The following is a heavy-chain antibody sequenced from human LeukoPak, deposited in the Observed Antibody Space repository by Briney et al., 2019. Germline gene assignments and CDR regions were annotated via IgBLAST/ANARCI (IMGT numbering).Heavy chain of an antibody. V-gene: IGHV3-23*01. J-gene: IGHJ6*02. CDR3: AKDLGTWYYYGMDV. CDR1: RFTFNNYG. Sequence: GRSLRLSCAVSRFTFNNYGIHWVRQAPGKGLEWVSAISGSGGSTYYADSVKGRFTISRDNSKNTLYLQMNSLRAEDTAVYYCAKDLGTWYYYGMDVWGQGTTVTVSS. D-gene: IGHD1-1*01. CDR2: ISGSGGST.